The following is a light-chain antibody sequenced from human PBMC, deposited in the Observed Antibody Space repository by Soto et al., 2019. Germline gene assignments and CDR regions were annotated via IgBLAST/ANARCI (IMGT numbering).Light chain of an antibody. V-gene: IGKV3-20*01. Sequence: ENVLTHSPGTLALSPGERATLSCRASQSLSSSYLAWYQQKPGQAPRLLIYGASSRATGIPDRFSGSGSGAEFTLTISSLQPDDFATYYCQQYLWTFGQGTKVDIK. J-gene: IGKJ1*01. CDR2: GAS. CDR1: QSLSSSY. CDR3: QQYLWT.